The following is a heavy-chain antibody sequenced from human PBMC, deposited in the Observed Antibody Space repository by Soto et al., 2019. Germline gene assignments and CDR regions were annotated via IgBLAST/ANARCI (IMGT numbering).Heavy chain of an antibody. V-gene: IGHV3-74*01. CDR2: INSGGSST. Sequence: GGSLRLSCAASGFTFSNYWMHWVRQAPGKGLVWVSRINSGGSSTSYADSVKGRLTISRDNAKDTLYLQMNSLRAEDTAVYYCARGGTYTYGLADYWGQGTLVTVSS. D-gene: IGHD5-18*01. J-gene: IGHJ4*02. CDR3: ARGGTYTYGLADY. CDR1: GFTFSNYW.